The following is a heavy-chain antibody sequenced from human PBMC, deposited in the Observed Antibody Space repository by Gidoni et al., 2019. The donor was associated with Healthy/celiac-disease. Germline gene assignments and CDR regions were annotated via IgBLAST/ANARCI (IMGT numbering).Heavy chain of an antibody. J-gene: IGHJ4*02. CDR3: ARDLSHYYGLLDY. CDR2: IWYDGSNK. Sequence: QLQLVESGGGVVQPGRSLRLPCAASAFTFSSYGMHWVRQAPGKGLEWVAVIWYDGSNKYYADSVKGRFTISRDNSKNTLYLQMNSLRAEDTAVYYCARDLSHYYGLLDYWGQGTLVTVSS. V-gene: IGHV3-33*01. CDR1: AFTFSSYG. D-gene: IGHD3-10*01.